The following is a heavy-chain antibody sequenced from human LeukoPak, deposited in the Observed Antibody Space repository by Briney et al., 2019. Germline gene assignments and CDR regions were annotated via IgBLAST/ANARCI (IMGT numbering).Heavy chain of an antibody. J-gene: IGHJ3*01. D-gene: IGHD4-17*01. CDR3: ARLMTTVSREV. CDR1: GGPINNYY. V-gene: IGHV4-59*13. CDR2: IYHSGET. Sequence: SGTLSLTCTVSGGPINNYYWTWIRQSPEKGLEYIGYIYHSGETDYNPSLKGRVTISLDTSKKQFSLKLISVTAADTALYYCARLMTTVSREVWGQGTMVTVSS.